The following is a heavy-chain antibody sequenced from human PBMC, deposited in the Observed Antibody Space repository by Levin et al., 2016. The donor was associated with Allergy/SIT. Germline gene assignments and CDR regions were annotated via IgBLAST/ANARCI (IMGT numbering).Heavy chain of an antibody. D-gene: IGHD2-2*01. CDR2: ISAYNGNT. Sequence: WVRQAPGQGLEWMGWISAYNGNTNYAQKLQGRVTMTTDTSTSTAYMELRSLRSDDTAVYYCARGNRYCSSTSCYPTPQRTSYDYWGQGTLVTVSS. J-gene: IGHJ4*02. V-gene: IGHV1-18*01. CDR3: ARGNRYCSSTSCYPTPQRTSYDY.